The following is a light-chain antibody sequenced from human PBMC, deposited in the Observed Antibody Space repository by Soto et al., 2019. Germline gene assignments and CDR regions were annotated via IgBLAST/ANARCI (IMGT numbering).Light chain of an antibody. J-gene: IGKJ2*01. CDR3: QQYGSSPPYT. CDR1: QSVSNNY. CDR2: GSS. Sequence: EVVLTQSPGTLSLSPGERATLSCRASQSVSNNYLAWYQQNPGQAPRLLIFGSSDRATGIPDRFRGSGSGTDFTLTFSRLEPEDFAVYYCQQYGSSPPYTFGQGTKLEIK. V-gene: IGKV3-20*01.